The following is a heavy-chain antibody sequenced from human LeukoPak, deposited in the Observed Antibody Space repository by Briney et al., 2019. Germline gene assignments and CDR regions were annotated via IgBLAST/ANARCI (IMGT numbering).Heavy chain of an antibody. CDR1: VYTFTSYD. V-gene: IGHV1-8*01. J-gene: IGHJ4*02. Sequence: GASVKVSCKASVYTFTSYDINWVRQATGQGLEWMGWMNPNSGNTGYAQKFQGRVTMTRNTSISTAFMELSSLRSEDTAVYYCARRNTIMVAGLDYWGQGTLVTVSS. CDR3: ARRNTIMVAGLDY. CDR2: MNPNSGNT. D-gene: IGHD5-24*01.